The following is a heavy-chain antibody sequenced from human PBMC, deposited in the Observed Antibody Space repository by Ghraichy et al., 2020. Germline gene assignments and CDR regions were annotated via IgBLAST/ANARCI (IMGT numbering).Heavy chain of an antibody. CDR2: IYHSGST. CDR3: ARAERSIAPIGY. J-gene: IGHJ4*02. V-gene: IGHV4-38-2*02. CDR1: GYSISSGYY. Sequence: SETLSLTCTVSGYSISSGYYWDWIRQPPGTGLELIGSIYHSGSTFYNPSLRSRVTISVDTSNNQFSLKLSSVTAADTAVYYCARAERSIAPIGYWGQGTLVTVSS. D-gene: IGHD1-14*01.